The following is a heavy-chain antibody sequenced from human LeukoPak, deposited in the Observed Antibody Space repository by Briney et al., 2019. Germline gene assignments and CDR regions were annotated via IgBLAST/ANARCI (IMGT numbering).Heavy chain of an antibody. J-gene: IGHJ5*02. CDR2: IETSGST. V-gene: IGHV4-61*02. D-gene: IGHD2-2*01. CDR3: ARYHMVNRGVNWFDP. Sequence: SETLSLTCTVSGGSISSGRYYWSWIRQPAGKGLEWIGRIETSGSTKYNPSLNSRVTISVDTSKNQFSLKLNSVTAADTAVYYCARYHMVNRGVNWFDPWGQGTLVTVSS. CDR1: GGSISSGRYY.